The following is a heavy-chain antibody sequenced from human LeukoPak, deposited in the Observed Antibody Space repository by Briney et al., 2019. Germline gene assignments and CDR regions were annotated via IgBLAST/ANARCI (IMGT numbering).Heavy chain of an antibody. J-gene: IGHJ4*02. CDR2: ISSSGSTI. D-gene: IGHD4-17*01. V-gene: IGHV3-11*04. CDR1: GFTFSDYY. CDR3: AKDLTVTTFDY. Sequence: GGSLRLSCAASGFTFSDYYMSWIRQAPGKGLEWVSYISSSGSTIYYADSVKGRFTISRDNSKNTLYLQMNSLRAEDTAVYYCAKDLTVTTFDYWGQGTLVTVSS.